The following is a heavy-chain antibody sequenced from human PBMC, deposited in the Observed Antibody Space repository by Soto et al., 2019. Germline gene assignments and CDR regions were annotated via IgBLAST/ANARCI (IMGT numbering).Heavy chain of an antibody. CDR3: ARVGYCSSTSCYTGSNFEC. CDR2: IYYSGST. Sequence: PSETLSLTCTVSVGSISSGGYYLSWIRHHPGKGLEWIGYIYYSGSTYYNPSLKSRVTISVDTSKNQFSLKLSSVTAADTAVYYCARVGYCSSTSCYTGSNFECWGKGTPVTVSS. V-gene: IGHV4-31*03. D-gene: IGHD2-2*02. CDR1: VGSISSGGYY. J-gene: IGHJ4*02.